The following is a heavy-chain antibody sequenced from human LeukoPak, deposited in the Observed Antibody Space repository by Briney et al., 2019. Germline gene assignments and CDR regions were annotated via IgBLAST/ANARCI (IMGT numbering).Heavy chain of an antibody. CDR1: GSTFSTYS. D-gene: IGHD6-13*01. Sequence: GGSLRLSWAASGSTFSTYSMNGVRQAQGKGLEWVSSISSSSSYIYYADSVKGRFTISRDNAKNSLYLQMSSLRAEDTAVYYCARGRSSIAAAGPFDPWGQGTLVTVSS. J-gene: IGHJ5*02. CDR2: ISSSSSYI. V-gene: IGHV3-21*01. CDR3: ARGRSSIAAAGPFDP.